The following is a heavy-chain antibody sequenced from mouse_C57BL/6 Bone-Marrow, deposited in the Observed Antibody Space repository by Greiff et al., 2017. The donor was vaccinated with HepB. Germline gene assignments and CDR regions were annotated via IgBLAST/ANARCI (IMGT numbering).Heavy chain of an antibody. CDR1: GYTFTSYW. CDR2: IDPSDSYT. V-gene: IGHV1-59*01. CDR3: AREGYGSSRYYFDY. J-gene: IGHJ2*01. D-gene: IGHD1-1*01. Sequence: VQLQQSGAELVRPGTSVKLSCKASGYTFTSYWMHWVKQRPGQGLEWIGVIDPSDSYTNYNQKFKGKATLTVDTSSSTAYMQLSSLTSEDSAVYYCAREGYGSSRYYFDYWGQGTTLTVSS.